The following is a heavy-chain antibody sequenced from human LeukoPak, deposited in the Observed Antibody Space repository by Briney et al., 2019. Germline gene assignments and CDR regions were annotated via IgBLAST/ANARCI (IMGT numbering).Heavy chain of an antibody. V-gene: IGHV3-74*01. CDR2: INSDGSST. D-gene: IGHD3-10*01. CDR3: ARDQSDYYGSGSYSEGSY. J-gene: IGHJ4*02. CDR1: GFTFSSYW. Sequence: GGSLRLSCAASGFTFSSYWMHWVRQAPGKGLVWVSRINSDGSSTNYADSVKGRFTISRDNAKNSLYLQMNSLRDEDTAVYYCARDQSDYYGSGSYSEGSYWGQGTLVTVSS.